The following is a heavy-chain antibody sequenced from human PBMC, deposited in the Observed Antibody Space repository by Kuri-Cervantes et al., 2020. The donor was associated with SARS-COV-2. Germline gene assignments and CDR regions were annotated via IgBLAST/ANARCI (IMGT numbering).Heavy chain of an antibody. CDR3: AREGGYRWFDP. CDR1: GGSISSYY. CDR2: IYYSGST. Sequence: ESLKISCTVSGGSISSYYWSWIRQPPGKGLEWIGYIYYSGSTNYNPSLKSRVTISVDTSKNQFSLKLSSVTAADTAVYYCAREGGYRWFDPWGQGTLVTVSS. V-gene: IGHV4-59*01. J-gene: IGHJ5*02. D-gene: IGHD5-12*01.